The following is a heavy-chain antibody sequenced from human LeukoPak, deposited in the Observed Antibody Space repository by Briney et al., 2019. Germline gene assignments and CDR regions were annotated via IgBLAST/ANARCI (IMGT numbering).Heavy chain of an antibody. J-gene: IGHJ4*02. V-gene: IGHV4-34*01. CDR3: ASQDYSSGWYYFDY. CDR2: IYYSGST. Sequence: PSETLSLTCAVYGGSFSGYYWGWIRQPPGKGLEWIGSIYYSGSTYYNPSLKSRVTMSVDTSKNQFSLKLNSVTAADTAVYYCASQDYSSGWYYFDYWGQGTLVTVSS. D-gene: IGHD6-19*01. CDR1: GGSFSGYY.